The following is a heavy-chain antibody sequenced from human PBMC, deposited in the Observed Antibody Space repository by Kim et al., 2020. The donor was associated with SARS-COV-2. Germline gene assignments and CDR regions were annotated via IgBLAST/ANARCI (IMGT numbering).Heavy chain of an antibody. V-gene: IGHV3-48*03. CDR3: ASAPCSGGSCYDY. Sequence: YADSGKGRFTISRDNAKNSLYLQMNSLRAEDTAVYYCASAPCSGGSCYDYWGQGTLVTVSS. D-gene: IGHD2-15*01. J-gene: IGHJ4*02.